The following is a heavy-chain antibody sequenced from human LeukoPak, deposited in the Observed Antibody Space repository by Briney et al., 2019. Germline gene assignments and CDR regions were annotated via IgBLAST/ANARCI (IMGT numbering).Heavy chain of an antibody. CDR2: FSYSGST. Sequence: SETLSLTCSVSGGSVSSGGYYWSWIRQPPGKELEWIGYFSYSGSTNYNPSLKSRVTMSVDTSKNHFSLKVSSVTAADTAVYYCARQKGNFYFDYWGQGTLVTVSS. J-gene: IGHJ4*02. V-gene: IGHV4-61*03. D-gene: IGHD4-23*01. CDR1: GGSVSSGGYY. CDR3: ARQKGNFYFDY.